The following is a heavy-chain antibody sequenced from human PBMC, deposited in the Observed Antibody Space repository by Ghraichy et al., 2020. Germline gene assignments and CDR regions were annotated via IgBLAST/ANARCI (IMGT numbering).Heavy chain of an antibody. CDR2: IYYSGST. V-gene: IGHV4-39*07. J-gene: IGHJ4*02. CDR1: GGSISSSSYY. D-gene: IGHD6-13*01. CDR3: ASGIPIAAAGHDY. Sequence: SETLSLTCTVSGGSISSSSYYWGWIRQPPGKGLEWIGSIYYSGSTYYNPSLKSRVTISVDTSKNQFSLKLSSVTAADTAVYYCASGIPIAAAGHDYWGQGTLVTVSS.